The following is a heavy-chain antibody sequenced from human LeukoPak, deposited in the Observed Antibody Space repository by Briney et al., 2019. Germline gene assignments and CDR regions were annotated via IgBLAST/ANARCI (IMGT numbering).Heavy chain of an antibody. CDR2: IRYDGSNK. CDR1: GFTFSRYG. D-gene: IGHD6-13*01. V-gene: IGHV3-30*02. CDR3: AKGLSQYSSSWYPYYYYMDV. J-gene: IGHJ6*03. Sequence: PGGSLRLSCAASGFTFSRYGMHWVRQAPGKGLEWVAFIRYDGSNKYYADSVKGRFTISRDNSKNTLYLQMNSLRAEDTAVYYCAKGLSQYSSSWYPYYYYMDVWGKGTTVTVSS.